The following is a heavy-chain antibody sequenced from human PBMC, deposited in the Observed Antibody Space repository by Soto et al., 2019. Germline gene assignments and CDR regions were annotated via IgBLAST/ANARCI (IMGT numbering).Heavy chain of an antibody. V-gene: IGHV4-30-2*01. J-gene: IGHJ4*02. CDR1: GGSISSGGFS. D-gene: IGHD6-19*01. CDR3: ASRVSDYFDY. Sequence: QLQLQESGSRLVKASQTLSLTCAVSGGSISSGGFSCNWIRQPPGKGLEWIGYIYHSGSTYFNPSRRSRVTMSVDRSTTQFSLKLSSVTAADTAVYYCASRVSDYFDYWGQGTPVTVSS. CDR2: IYHSGST.